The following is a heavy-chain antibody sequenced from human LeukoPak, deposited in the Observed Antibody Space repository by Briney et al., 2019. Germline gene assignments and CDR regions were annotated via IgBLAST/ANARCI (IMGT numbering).Heavy chain of an antibody. Sequence: SETLSLTCIVPGGSISSISSNNYHWGWIRQPPGKGLEWIGSIYYSGSTYYNPSLKSRVTISVDTSKNQFSLKLSSVTAADTALYYCAREMGVVTAHGIDVWGQGTTVTVSS. V-gene: IGHV4-39*02. CDR3: AREMGVVTAHGIDV. D-gene: IGHD4-23*01. CDR2: IYYSGST. J-gene: IGHJ6*02. CDR1: GGSISSISSNNYH.